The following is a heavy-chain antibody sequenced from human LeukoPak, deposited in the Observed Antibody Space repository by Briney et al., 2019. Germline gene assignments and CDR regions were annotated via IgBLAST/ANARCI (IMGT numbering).Heavy chain of an antibody. D-gene: IGHD5-24*01. CDR2: IYYSGST. CDR3: ASQSSTMSTSYYFDY. CDR1: GGSISSYY. J-gene: IGHJ4*02. Sequence: SETLSLTCTVSGGSISSYYWSWIRQPPGKGLERIGYIYYSGSTNYNPSLKSRVSTSVDMSKNHFSLTLSSVTAADTAVYYCASQSSTMSTSYYFDYWGQGTLVTVSS. V-gene: IGHV4-59*08.